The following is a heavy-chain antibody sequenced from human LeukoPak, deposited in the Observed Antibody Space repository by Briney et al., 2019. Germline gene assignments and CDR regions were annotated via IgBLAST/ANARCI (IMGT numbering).Heavy chain of an antibody. J-gene: IGHJ4*02. V-gene: IGHV1-8*01. CDR1: GYTFTSYD. D-gene: IGHD3-3*01. CDR3: ARGSSVLRFLEWLFYFDY. Sequence: ASVTVSCKASGYTFTSYDINWVRQAPGQGLEWMGWMNPNSGNTGYAQKFQGRVTMTRNTSISTAYMELSSLRSEDTAVYYCARGSSVLRFLEWLFYFDYWGQGTLVTVSS. CDR2: MNPNSGNT.